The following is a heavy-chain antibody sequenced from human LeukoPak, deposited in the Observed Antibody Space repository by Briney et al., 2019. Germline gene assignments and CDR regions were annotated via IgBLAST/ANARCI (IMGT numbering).Heavy chain of an antibody. CDR1: GGSISSGGYY. J-gene: IGHJ4*02. CDR2: IYYSGST. V-gene: IGHV4-31*03. D-gene: IGHD6-13*01. CDR3: ARVSRQLAFDY. Sequence: PSQTLSRTCTVSGGSISSGGYYWSWIRQHPGKGLEWIGYIYYSGSTYYNPSLKSRVTISVDTSKNQFSLKLSSVTAADTAVYYCARVSRQLAFDYWGQGTLVTVSS.